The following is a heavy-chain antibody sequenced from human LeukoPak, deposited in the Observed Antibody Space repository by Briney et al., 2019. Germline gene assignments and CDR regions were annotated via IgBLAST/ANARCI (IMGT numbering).Heavy chain of an antibody. Sequence: GGSLRLSCAVSGFTFSSYGMTWVRQAPGKGLEWVSAINTNGGSTWYADSVKGRFTISRDNAKNALYMQMHSLRAEDTAVYYCAKERAPRQALDYWGQGTLVTVSS. J-gene: IGHJ4*02. D-gene: IGHD6-25*01. CDR1: GFTFSSYG. V-gene: IGHV3-23*01. CDR2: INTNGGST. CDR3: AKERAPRQALDY.